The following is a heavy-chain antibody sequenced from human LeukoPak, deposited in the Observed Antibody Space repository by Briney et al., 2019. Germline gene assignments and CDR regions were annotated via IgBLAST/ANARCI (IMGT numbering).Heavy chain of an antibody. CDR2: MNPNSGNT. Sequence: GASVKVSCKASGYTFTSYDINWVRQATGQGLEWMGWMNPNSGNTGYAQKFQGRVTITRNTSISTAYMELSSLRSEDTAVYYCARASRGSYYYYYYMDVWGKGTTVTVSS. CDR3: ARASRGSYYYYYYMDV. D-gene: IGHD1-26*01. CDR1: GYTFTSYD. J-gene: IGHJ6*03. V-gene: IGHV1-8*03.